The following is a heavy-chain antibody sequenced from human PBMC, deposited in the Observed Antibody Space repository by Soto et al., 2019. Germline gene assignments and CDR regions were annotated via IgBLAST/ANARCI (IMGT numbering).Heavy chain of an antibody. CDR3: ARLGDGYNKQRLYYYGMDV. D-gene: IGHD6-25*01. CDR2: IYPGDSDT. V-gene: IGHV5-51*01. CDR1: GYSFTSYW. Sequence: EVQLVQSGAEVKKPGESLQISCKGSGYSFTSYWIGWVRQMPGKGLEWMGIIYPGDSDTRYSPSFQGQVTISVDKSISTAYLQWSSLKASDTAMYYCARLGDGYNKQRLYYYGMDVWGQGTTVTVSS. J-gene: IGHJ6*02.